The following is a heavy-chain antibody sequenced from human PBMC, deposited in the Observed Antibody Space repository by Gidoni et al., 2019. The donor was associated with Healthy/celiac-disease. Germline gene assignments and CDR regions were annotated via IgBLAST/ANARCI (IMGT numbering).Heavy chain of an antibody. J-gene: IGHJ4*02. Sequence: QVQLQESGPGLVKPSQTLSLTCTVSGGSIRSGGYYWSWIRQHPGKGLEWIGYIYYSGSTYYNPSLKSRVTISVDTSKNQFSLKLSSVTAADTAVYYCARDPGQLAPKYYFDYWGQGTLVTVSS. V-gene: IGHV4-31*03. CDR3: ARDPGQLAPKYYFDY. CDR1: GGSIRSGGYY. D-gene: IGHD6-13*01. CDR2: IYYSGST.